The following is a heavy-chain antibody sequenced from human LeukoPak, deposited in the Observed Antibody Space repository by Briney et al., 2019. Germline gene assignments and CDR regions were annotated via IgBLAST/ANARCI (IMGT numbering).Heavy chain of an antibody. Sequence: SETLSLTCTVSGGSISNYYWSWIRQPPGKALEYIGYIFSSGSSHYNPSLKSRVTMSVDTSRNQLSLKLSSVTAADTAVYYCARHDSSGYNFLDYWGQGTLVTVSS. CDR1: GGSISNYY. J-gene: IGHJ4*02. D-gene: IGHD5-24*01. V-gene: IGHV4-59*08. CDR3: ARHDSSGYNFLDY. CDR2: IFSSGSS.